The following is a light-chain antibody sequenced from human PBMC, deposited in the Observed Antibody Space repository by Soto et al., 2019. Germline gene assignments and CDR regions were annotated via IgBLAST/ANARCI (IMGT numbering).Light chain of an antibody. V-gene: IGKV1-39*01. Sequence: DIQMTQSPSSLSASVEDRVIITYRANQTISSHLNWYQQKPGKARNLLVYAASSLQSGVPSRFTGSGSGTDFTLTISSLQPEDFATYFCQQSYTTPITFGQGTRLEI. CDR1: QTISSH. CDR3: QQSYTTPIT. J-gene: IGKJ5*01. CDR2: AAS.